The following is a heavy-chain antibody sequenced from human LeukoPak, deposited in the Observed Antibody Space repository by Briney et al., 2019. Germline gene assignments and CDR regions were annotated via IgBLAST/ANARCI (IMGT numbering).Heavy chain of an antibody. CDR3: AREVMDNLRFDY. Sequence: SETLSLTCTVSGGSISTYYWSWIRQPPGKGLDWIGSFYYTGSTNYNPSLRSRVTISLDTSKNQISLRLSSVTAADTAVYYCAREVMDNLRFDYWGQGTLVTVSS. V-gene: IGHV4-59*01. J-gene: IGHJ4*02. CDR1: GGSISTYY. D-gene: IGHD1-14*01. CDR2: FYYTGST.